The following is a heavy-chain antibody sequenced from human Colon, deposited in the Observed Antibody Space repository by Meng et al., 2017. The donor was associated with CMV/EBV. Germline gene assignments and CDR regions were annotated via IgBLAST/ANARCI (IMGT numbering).Heavy chain of an antibody. CDR2: MNPNSGNT. CDR1: GYTFTSYD. D-gene: IGHD2-2*02. V-gene: IGHV1-8*01. CDR3: ARVPAAIGPLSYQHLNYGMDV. Sequence: ASVTVSCPASGYTFTSYDINWVRQATGQGLEWMGWMNPNSGNTGYAQKFQGRVTMTRNTSISTAYMELSSLRSEDTAVYYCARVPAAIGPLSYQHLNYGMDVWGQGTTVTVSS. J-gene: IGHJ6*02.